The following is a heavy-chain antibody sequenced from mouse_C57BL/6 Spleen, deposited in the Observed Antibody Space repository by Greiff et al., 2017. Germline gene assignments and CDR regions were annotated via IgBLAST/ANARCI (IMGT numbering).Heavy chain of an antibody. Sequence: EVKVVESGGGLVQPGGSLSLSCAASGFTFTDYYMSWVRQPPGKALEWLGFIRNKANGYTTEYSASVKGRFTISRDNSQSILYLQMNAMRAEDSATYYCARRGGAMDYWGQGTSVTVSS. CDR2: IRNKANGYTT. CDR1: GFTFTDYY. J-gene: IGHJ4*01. V-gene: IGHV7-3*01. CDR3: ARRGGAMDY.